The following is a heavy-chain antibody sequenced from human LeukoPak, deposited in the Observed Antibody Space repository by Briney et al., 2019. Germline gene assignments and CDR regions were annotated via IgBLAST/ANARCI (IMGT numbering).Heavy chain of an antibody. CDR1: GYTFTSYY. CDR3: ASGTPEGGMDIVATDY. V-gene: IGHV1-46*01. Sequence: ASVTVSCKASGYTFTSYYMHWVRQAPGQGGEGMGIINPSGGSTSYAQKFQGRVTMTSDTSTSTVYMELSSLRSEDTAVYYCASGTPEGGMDIVATDYWGQGTLVTVSS. CDR2: INPSGGST. D-gene: IGHD5-12*01. J-gene: IGHJ4*02.